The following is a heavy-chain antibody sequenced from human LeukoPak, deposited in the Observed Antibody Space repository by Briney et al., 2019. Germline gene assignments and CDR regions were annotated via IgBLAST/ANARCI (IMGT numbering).Heavy chain of an antibody. Sequence: GGSLRLSCAASGFTFSSYWMSWVRQAPGKGLEWVANIKQDGSEKYYVDSVKGRFTISRDNAKNSLYLQMNSLRAEDTAVYYCARDCSSTSCYRGGFDLWGQGTLVTVSS. D-gene: IGHD2-2*01. V-gene: IGHV3-7*01. CDR2: IKQDGSEK. CDR1: GFTFSSYW. CDR3: ARDCSSTSCYRGGFDL. J-gene: IGHJ5*02.